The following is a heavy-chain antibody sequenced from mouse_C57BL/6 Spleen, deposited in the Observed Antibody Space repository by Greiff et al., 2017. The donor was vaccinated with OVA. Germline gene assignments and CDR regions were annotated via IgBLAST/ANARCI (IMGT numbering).Heavy chain of an antibody. Sequence: VQLKQSGPELVKPGASVKIPCKASGYTFTDYNMDWVKQSHGKSLEWIGDINPNNGGTIYNQKFKGKATLTVDKSSSTAYMELRSLTSEDTAVYYCARSDDGYYFYYAMDYWGQGTSVTVSS. D-gene: IGHD2-3*01. CDR3: ARSDDGYYFYYAMDY. CDR2: INPNNGGT. V-gene: IGHV1-18*01. CDR1: GYTFTDYN. J-gene: IGHJ4*01.